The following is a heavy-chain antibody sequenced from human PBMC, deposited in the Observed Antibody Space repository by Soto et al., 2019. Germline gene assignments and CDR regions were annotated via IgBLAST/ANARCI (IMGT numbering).Heavy chain of an antibody. D-gene: IGHD3-16*02. V-gene: IGHV3-23*01. CDR1: GFTFSSYA. CDR3: AKEALMITFGGVIVDY. Sequence: GGSLRLSCAASGFTFSSYAMSWVRQAPGKGLEWVSAISGSGGSTYYADSVKGRFTISRDNSKNTLYLQMNSLRAEDTAVYYCAKEALMITFGGVIVDYWGQGTLVTVSS. J-gene: IGHJ4*02. CDR2: ISGSGGST.